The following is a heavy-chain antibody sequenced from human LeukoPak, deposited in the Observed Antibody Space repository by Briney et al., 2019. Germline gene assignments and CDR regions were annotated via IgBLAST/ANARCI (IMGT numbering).Heavy chain of an antibody. V-gene: IGHV4-30-2*01. Sequence: SETLSLTCTVSGGSISSGGYYWSWIRQPPGKGLEWIGYIYHSGSTYYNPSLKSRVTISVDGSKNQFSLKLSSVTAADTAVYYCARDLEGGYSYGLGYWGQGTLVTVSS. CDR3: ARDLEGGYSYGLGY. CDR2: IYHSGST. D-gene: IGHD5-18*01. CDR1: GGSISSGGYY. J-gene: IGHJ4*02.